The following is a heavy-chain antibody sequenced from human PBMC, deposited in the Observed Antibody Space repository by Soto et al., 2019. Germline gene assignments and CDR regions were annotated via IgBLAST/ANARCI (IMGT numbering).Heavy chain of an antibody. D-gene: IGHD2-8*02. V-gene: IGHV4-34*12. Sequence: QVQLQQWGAGLLKPSETLSLTCAVYGGSFSGYYWTWIRQPPGTGLEWIGEIIHSGSTNYNPSLKRRVTISVDTAKNQFSLKLTSVTAADTAVYYCARDKITGLFEYWGQGTLVTVSS. J-gene: IGHJ4*02. CDR1: GGSFSGYY. CDR3: ARDKITGLFEY. CDR2: IIHSGST.